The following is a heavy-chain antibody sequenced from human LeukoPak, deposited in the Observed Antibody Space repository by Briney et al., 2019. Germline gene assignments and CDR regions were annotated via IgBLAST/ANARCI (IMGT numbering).Heavy chain of an antibody. J-gene: IGHJ4*02. CDR1: GYTSTSYG. D-gene: IGHD1-26*01. V-gene: IGHV1-18*01. CDR2: ISAYNGNT. Sequence: ASVKVSCKASGYTSTSYGISWVRQAPGQGLEWMGWISAYNGNTSYEQKLQGRVTMTTDTSTSTAYMELRSLRSDDTAVYYCARDRIEGNSGSYFPVVRYFDYWGQGTLVTVSS. CDR3: ARDRIEGNSGSYFPVVRYFDY.